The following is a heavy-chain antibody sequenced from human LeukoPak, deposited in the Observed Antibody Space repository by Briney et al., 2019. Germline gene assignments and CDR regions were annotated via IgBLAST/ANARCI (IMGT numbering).Heavy chain of an antibody. J-gene: IGHJ4*02. Sequence: GGSLRLSCAASGCTFSSYAMSWVRQAPGKGLEWVSAISGSGGSTYYADSVKGRFTISRDNSKNTLYLQMNSLRAEDTAVYYCAKAPRSSWYSWDYWGQGTLVTVSS. CDR3: AKAPRSSWYSWDY. CDR1: GCTFSSYA. CDR2: ISGSGGST. D-gene: IGHD6-13*01. V-gene: IGHV3-23*01.